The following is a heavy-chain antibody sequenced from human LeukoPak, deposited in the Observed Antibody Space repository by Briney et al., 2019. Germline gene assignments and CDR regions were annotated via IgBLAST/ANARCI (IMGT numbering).Heavy chain of an antibody. CDR2: IYYSGST. D-gene: IGHD3-22*01. Sequence: SETLSLTCTVSGGSISSYYWSWIRQRPGKGLEWIGYIYYSGSTNYNPSLKSRVTISVDTSKNQFSLKLSSVTAADTAVYYCARVRSSGYPPPPAFDYWGQGTLVSVSS. J-gene: IGHJ4*02. CDR3: ARVRSSGYPPPPAFDY. CDR1: GGSISSYY. V-gene: IGHV4-59*01.